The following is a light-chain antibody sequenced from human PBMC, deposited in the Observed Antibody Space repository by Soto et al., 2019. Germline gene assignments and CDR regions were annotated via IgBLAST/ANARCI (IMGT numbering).Light chain of an antibody. CDR1: SDINVGSYN. CDR2: YYSDSDK. J-gene: IGLJ1*01. V-gene: IGLV5-37*01. Sequence: QPVLTQPPSSSASPGESARLTCTLPSDINVGSYNIHWYQQKPGSPPRYLLYYYSDSDKGQGSGVPSRFSGSKDASANTGILLISGLQSEDEADYYCMIWPSNAYVFGTGTKVTVL. CDR3: MIWPSNAYV.